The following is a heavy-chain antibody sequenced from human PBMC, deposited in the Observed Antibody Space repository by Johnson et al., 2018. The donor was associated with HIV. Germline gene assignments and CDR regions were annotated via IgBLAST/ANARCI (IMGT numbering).Heavy chain of an antibody. D-gene: IGHD1-26*01. CDR1: GFTFDDYA. CDR3: ARTLKWELGLPDWDSFDI. V-gene: IGHV3-9*01. J-gene: IGHJ3*02. CDR2: ISWHSGSI. Sequence: VQLVESGGGLVQPGRSLRLSCAASGFTFDDYAMHWVRQAPGKGLEWVSGISWHSGSIGYADSVNGRFTISRDNAKNSLYLQMNSLRAEDTALYYCARTLKWELGLPDWDSFDIWGQGTMVTVSA.